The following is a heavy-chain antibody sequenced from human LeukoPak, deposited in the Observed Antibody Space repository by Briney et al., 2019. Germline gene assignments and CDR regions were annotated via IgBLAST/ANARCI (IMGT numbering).Heavy chain of an antibody. Sequence: ASVKVSCKASGYTFTSYYMHWVRQAPGQGLEWMGIINPSGGRISYAQKFQGRVTMTRDMSTSTVYMELSSLRSEDTAVYYCAREWSSDSSGPLGIDYWGQGTLVTVSS. CDR2: INPSGGRI. V-gene: IGHV1-46*01. CDR3: AREWSSDSSGPLGIDY. J-gene: IGHJ4*02. CDR1: GYTFTSYY. D-gene: IGHD6-19*01.